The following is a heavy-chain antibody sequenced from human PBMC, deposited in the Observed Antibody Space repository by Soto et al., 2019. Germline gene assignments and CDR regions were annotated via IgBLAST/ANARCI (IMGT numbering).Heavy chain of an antibody. CDR3: AKDGYRASFMITFGGVIVPWAGMDV. J-gene: IGHJ6*02. CDR1: GFTFSSYG. Sequence: GGSLRLSCAASGFTFSSYGMHWVRQAPGKGLEWVAVISYDGSNKYYADSVKGRFTISRDNSKNTLYLQMNSLRAEDTAVYYCAKDGYRASFMITFGGVIVPWAGMDVWGQGTTVTVSS. D-gene: IGHD3-16*02. V-gene: IGHV3-30*18. CDR2: ISYDGSNK.